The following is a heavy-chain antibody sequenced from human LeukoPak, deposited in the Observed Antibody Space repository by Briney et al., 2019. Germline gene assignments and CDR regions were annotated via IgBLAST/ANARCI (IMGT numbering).Heavy chain of an antibody. J-gene: IGHJ4*02. D-gene: IGHD1-1*01. Sequence: GGSLRLSCAASGFTFSSYSMNWVRQAPGKGLEWVSSISSSSSYIYYADSVKGRFTISRDNAKNSLYLQMNSLRAEDTAVYYCARDRTGTTGRGTEFDYWGQGTLVTVSS. CDR1: GFTFSSYS. V-gene: IGHV3-21*01. CDR3: ARDRTGTTGRGTEFDY. CDR2: ISSSSSYI.